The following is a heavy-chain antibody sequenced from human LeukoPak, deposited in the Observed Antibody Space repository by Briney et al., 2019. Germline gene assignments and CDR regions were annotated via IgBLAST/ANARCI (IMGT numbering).Heavy chain of an antibody. CDR2: IYPGDSDT. Sequence: GESLKTSCKGSGYSFTSYWIGWVRQMPGKGLEWMGIIYPGDSDTRYSPSFQGQVTISADKSISTAYLQWSSLKASDTAMYYCARLVEQFSGSYYYFDYWGQGTLVTVSS. D-gene: IGHD1-26*01. CDR3: ARLVEQFSGSYYYFDY. J-gene: IGHJ4*02. V-gene: IGHV5-51*01. CDR1: GYSFTSYW.